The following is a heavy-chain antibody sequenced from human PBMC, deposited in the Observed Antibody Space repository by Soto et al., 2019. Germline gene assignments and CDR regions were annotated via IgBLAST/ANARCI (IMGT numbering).Heavy chain of an antibody. V-gene: IGHV4-59*01. Sequence: PSETLSLTCTVSGGSISSYYWSWIRQPPGKGLEWIGYIYYSGSTNYNPSLKSRVTISVDTSKNQFSLKLSSVTAADAAVYYCAIYDSSGSRPFQHWGQGTLVT. CDR1: GGSISSYY. D-gene: IGHD3-22*01. CDR3: AIYDSSGSRPFQH. J-gene: IGHJ1*01. CDR2: IYYSGST.